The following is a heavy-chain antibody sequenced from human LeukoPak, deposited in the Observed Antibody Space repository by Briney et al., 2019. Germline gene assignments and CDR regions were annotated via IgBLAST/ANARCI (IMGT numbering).Heavy chain of an antibody. Sequence: SETLSLTCTVSGGSISSYYWSWIRQPAGKGLEWIGRIYTSGSTNYNPSLKSRVTMSVDTSKNQFSLKLSSVTAADTAVYYCARGGELNSGSYALLGYYYGMDVWGQGTTVTVSS. CDR1: GGSISSYY. CDR2: IYTSGST. CDR3: ARGGELNSGSYALLGYYYGMDV. V-gene: IGHV4-4*07. D-gene: IGHD1-26*01. J-gene: IGHJ6*02.